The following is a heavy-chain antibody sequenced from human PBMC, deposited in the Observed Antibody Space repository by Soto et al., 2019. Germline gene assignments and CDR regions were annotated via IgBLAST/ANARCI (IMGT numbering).Heavy chain of an antibody. CDR2: ISYDGSNK. V-gene: IGHV3-30-3*01. J-gene: IGHJ3*02. CDR1: GFTFISYA. CDR3: AREIVVVTADAFDI. D-gene: IGHD2-21*02. Sequence: GGSLRLSCAASGFTFISYAMHWVRQAPGKGLEWVAVISYDGSNKYYADSVKGRFTISRDNSKNTLYLQMNSLRAEDTAVYYCAREIVVVTADAFDIWGQGTMVTVSS.